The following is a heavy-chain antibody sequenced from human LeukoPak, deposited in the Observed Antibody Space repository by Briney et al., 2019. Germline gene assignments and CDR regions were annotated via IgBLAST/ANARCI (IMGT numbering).Heavy chain of an antibody. Sequence: SGGSLRLSCAASGFAFSTYWMHWVRQAPGKGLVWVSRIKSDGSSPVYADSVKDRFTISRDNARNTLFLQMTSLRAEDTAVYYCARDRIYASDMWGQGTMVTVSS. CDR3: ARDRIYASDM. J-gene: IGHJ3*02. D-gene: IGHD2-15*01. CDR1: GFAFSTYW. CDR2: IKSDGSSP. V-gene: IGHV3-74*01.